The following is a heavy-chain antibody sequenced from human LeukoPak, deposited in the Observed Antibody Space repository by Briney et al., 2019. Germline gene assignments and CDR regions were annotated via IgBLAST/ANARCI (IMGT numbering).Heavy chain of an antibody. Sequence: GGSLRLSCAASGFTFSDYYMSWIRQAPGKGLEWVSYIRNSGSTIYYADSVKGRFTISRDNGNNSLYLQMNNLRAEDTAVYYCARDLYSSYDYWGQGTLVTVSS. CDR3: ARDLYSSYDY. D-gene: IGHD6-6*01. CDR2: IRNSGSTI. V-gene: IGHV3-11*01. CDR1: GFTFSDYY. J-gene: IGHJ4*02.